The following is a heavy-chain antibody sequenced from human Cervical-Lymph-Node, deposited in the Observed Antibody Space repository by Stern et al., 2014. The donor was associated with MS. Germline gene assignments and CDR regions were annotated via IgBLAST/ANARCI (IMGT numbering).Heavy chain of an antibody. CDR1: GFTLGDYA. V-gene: IGHV3-49*03. CDR3: SRSTTPDDY. D-gene: IGHD2-15*01. J-gene: IGHJ4*02. Sequence: VQLVESGGGLVHPGRSLRLSCAASGFTLGDYAMSWYRQTSGKGLEWIGLISSKDFGETTAYATSLKGRCTISRDDSESIAYLQMNSLRTEDTAVYYCSRSTTPDDYWGQGTLVTVSS. CDR2: ISSKDFGETT.